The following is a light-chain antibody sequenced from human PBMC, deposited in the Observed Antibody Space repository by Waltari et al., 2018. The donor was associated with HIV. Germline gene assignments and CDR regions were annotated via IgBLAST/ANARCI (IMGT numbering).Light chain of an antibody. J-gene: IGLJ3*02. CDR1: SGHSSNA. CDR3: QTWGTGLRV. CDR2: LNSDGSH. V-gene: IGLV4-69*01. Sequence: QLVLTQSTSASASLGASVKHTCTLSSGHSSNAIEWNQQQPDKGPQYLMKLNSDGSHSKVDGIPDRFSGSSSVAELYLTLSSLQSEDEAYYYCQTWGTGLRVFGGGTKLTVL.